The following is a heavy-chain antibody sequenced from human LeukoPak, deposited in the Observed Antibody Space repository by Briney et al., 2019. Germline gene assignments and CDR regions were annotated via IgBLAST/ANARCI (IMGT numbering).Heavy chain of an antibody. CDR3: AKGLTIVAVTAIMN. CDR1: GFTFTTYA. CDR2: ISGSGGST. Sequence: PGGSLRLSCAASGFTFTTYAMTWVRQAPGKGLEWVSGISGSGGSTYYADSVKGRFTMSRDNSKNTLYLQMNSLRAEDTALYYCAKGLTIVAVTAIMNWGQGTLVTVSS. D-gene: IGHD2-21*02. V-gene: IGHV3-23*01. J-gene: IGHJ4*02.